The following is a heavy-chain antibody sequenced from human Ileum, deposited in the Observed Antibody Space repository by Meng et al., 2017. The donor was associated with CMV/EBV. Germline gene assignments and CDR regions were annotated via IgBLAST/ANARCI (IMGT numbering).Heavy chain of an antibody. CDR1: GFIVSSTY. Sequence: EVPVVESGGGMVQPGGSLCLSCEAAGFIVSSTYMTWVRQAPGKGLEWVSVIYASGSTFYADSVKGRFTISRDNSENTLFLQMSSLRVEDTAVYYCVGVGAPGGQGTLVTVSS. D-gene: IGHD1-26*01. CDR2: IYASGST. V-gene: IGHV3-66*01. CDR3: VGVGAP. J-gene: IGHJ4*02.